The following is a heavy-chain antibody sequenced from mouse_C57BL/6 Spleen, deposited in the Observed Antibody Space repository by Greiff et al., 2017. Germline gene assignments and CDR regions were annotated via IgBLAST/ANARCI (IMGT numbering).Heavy chain of an antibody. CDR1: GFTFTDYY. CDR2: IRNKANGYTT. V-gene: IGHV7-3*01. CDR3: ARYNPYGSYFDY. J-gene: IGHJ2*01. Sequence: EVNVVESGGGLVQPGGSLSLSCAASGFTFTDYYMSWVRQPPGKALEWLGFIRNKANGYTTEYSASVKGRFTISRDNSQSILYLQMNALRAEDSATYDCARYNPYGSYFDYWGQGTTLTVSS. D-gene: IGHD1-1*01.